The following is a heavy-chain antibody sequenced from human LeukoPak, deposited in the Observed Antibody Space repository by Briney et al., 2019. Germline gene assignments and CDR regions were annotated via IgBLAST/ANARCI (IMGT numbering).Heavy chain of an antibody. J-gene: IGHJ4*02. Sequence: SETLSLTCAVYGGSFSGYYWSWIRQPPGKGLEWIGYIYYSGSTNYNPSLKSRVTISVDTSKNQFSLKLSSVTAADTAVYYCALRDISSGWYYFDYWGQGTLVTVSS. CDR1: GGSFSGYY. CDR2: IYYSGST. CDR3: ALRDISSGWYYFDY. D-gene: IGHD6-19*01. V-gene: IGHV4-59*01.